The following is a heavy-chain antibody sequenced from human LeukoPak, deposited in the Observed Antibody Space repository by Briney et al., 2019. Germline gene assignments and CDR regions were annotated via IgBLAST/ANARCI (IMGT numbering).Heavy chain of an antibody. CDR1: GFTFSSYA. V-gene: IGHV3-30*18. CDR3: AKHDSSGIFDY. D-gene: IGHD3-22*01. Sequence: QAGGSLRLSCAASGFTFSSYAMHWVRQAPGKGLEWVAVISYDGSNKYYADSVKGRFTISRDNSKNTLYLQMNSLRAEDTAVYYCAKHDSSGIFDYWGQGTLVTVSS. J-gene: IGHJ4*02. CDR2: ISYDGSNK.